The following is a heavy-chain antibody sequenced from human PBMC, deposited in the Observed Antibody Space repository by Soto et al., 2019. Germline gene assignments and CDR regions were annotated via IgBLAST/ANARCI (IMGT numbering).Heavy chain of an antibody. Sequence: QVQLVESGGGVVQPGRSLRLSCAASGFTFSSYGMHWVRQAPGKGLEWVAVIWYDGSNKYYADSVKGRFTISRDNSTNTLYLQMNSLRAEDTALYSCARDPSKQLGEYYGMDVWGQGTTVTVSS. J-gene: IGHJ6*02. CDR2: IWYDGSNK. V-gene: IGHV3-33*01. D-gene: IGHD6-6*01. CDR3: ARDPSKQLGEYYGMDV. CDR1: GFTFSSYG.